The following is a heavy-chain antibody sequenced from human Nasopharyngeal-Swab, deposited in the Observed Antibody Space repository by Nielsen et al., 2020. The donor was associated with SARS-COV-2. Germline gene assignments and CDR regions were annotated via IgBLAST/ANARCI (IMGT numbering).Heavy chain of an antibody. D-gene: IGHD3-10*01. CDR2: ISGGVDST. CDR3: AKDQLWFGELSPNAFDI. J-gene: IGHJ3*02. V-gene: IGHV3-23*01. Sequence: WIRQPPGKGLEWVSGISGGVDSTYYADSVKGRFTISRDNSKNTLYLQMNSLRAEDTAVYYCAKDQLWFGELSPNAFDIWGQGAMVTVSS.